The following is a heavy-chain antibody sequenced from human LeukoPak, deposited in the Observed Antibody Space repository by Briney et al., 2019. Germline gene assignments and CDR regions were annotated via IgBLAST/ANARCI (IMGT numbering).Heavy chain of an antibody. V-gene: IGHV4-34*01. J-gene: IGHJ4*02. D-gene: IGHD7-27*01. Sequence: SETLSLTCAVDGGSFSGYYWSWIRQPPGKGLEWIGEINHSGSTNYNPSLKSRVTISVDTSKNQSSLKLSSVTAADTAVYYCARGLTSLGPVDYWGQGTLVTVSS. CDR1: GGSFSGYY. CDR3: ARGLTSLGPVDY. CDR2: INHSGST.